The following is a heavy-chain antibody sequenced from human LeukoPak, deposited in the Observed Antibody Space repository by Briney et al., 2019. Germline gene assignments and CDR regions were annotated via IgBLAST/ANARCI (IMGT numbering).Heavy chain of an antibody. V-gene: IGHV4-61*02. Sequence: SETLSLTCTVSGGSISSGSYYWRWLRQPAGKGLEWIGRIYTSGSTNYNPSLKSRVIVSVDTSKNQLSLKLSSVTAADTAVYYCARARDDYYDSSEDYWGQGTLVTVSS. CDR2: IYTSGST. CDR1: GGSISSGSYY. J-gene: IGHJ4*02. D-gene: IGHD3-22*01. CDR3: ARARDDYYDSSEDY.